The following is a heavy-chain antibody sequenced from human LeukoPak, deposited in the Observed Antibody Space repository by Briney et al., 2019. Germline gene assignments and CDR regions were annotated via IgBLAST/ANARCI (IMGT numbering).Heavy chain of an antibody. CDR2: IHGNGST. D-gene: IGHD6-13*01. Sequence: LETLSLTCTVSGASITTYSWNWIRQPAGKGLEWIGRIHGNGSTNYNPSLKSRVTMSLDTSKSQFSLKLPSVTAADTALYYCARDMVSTWPYFYSYYYMDVWGQGTTVAVSS. CDR3: ARDMVSTWPYFYSYYYMDV. V-gene: IGHV4-4*07. J-gene: IGHJ6*03. CDR1: GASITTYS.